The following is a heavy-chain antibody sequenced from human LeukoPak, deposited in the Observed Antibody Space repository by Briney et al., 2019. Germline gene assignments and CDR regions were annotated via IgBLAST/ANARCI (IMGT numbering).Heavy chain of an antibody. CDR1: GFSFSSYD. J-gene: IGHJ6*02. Sequence: GGSLRLSCAASGFSFSSYDMHWVRQVRGKGLEWVSAIGTAGDTFYPGSVMGRFTISRENVKDSVYLQMNSLRAEDTAVYYCARGGGYRSDLRGLRFYGLDVWGQGTTVTVSS. CDR3: ARGGGYRSDLRGLRFYGLDV. CDR2: IGTAGDT. D-gene: IGHD5-24*01. V-gene: IGHV3-13*01.